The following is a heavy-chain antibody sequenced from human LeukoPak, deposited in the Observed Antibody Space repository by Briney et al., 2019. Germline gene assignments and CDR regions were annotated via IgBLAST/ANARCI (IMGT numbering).Heavy chain of an antibody. CDR3: ARPYYGSGINSIDY. D-gene: IGHD3-10*01. Sequence: GGSLRLSCAASGFTVNSNFMSWVRQAPGKGLEWVSSISSSSSYIYYADSVKGRFTISRDNAKNSLYLQVNSLRAEDTAVYYCARPYYGSGINSIDYWGQGTLVTVSS. J-gene: IGHJ4*02. V-gene: IGHV3-21*01. CDR2: ISSSSSYI. CDR1: GFTVNSNF.